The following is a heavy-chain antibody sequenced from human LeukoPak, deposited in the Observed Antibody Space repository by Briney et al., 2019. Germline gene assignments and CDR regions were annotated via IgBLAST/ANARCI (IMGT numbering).Heavy chain of an antibody. J-gene: IGHJ4*02. V-gene: IGHV4-4*07. CDR3: ARESKSYDGSGYYHDY. CDR2: IYTSGST. Sequence: SETLSLTCTVSGNSIRNYYWSWIRQPAGKGLEWIGRIYTSGSTDYNPSLKSRVTMSVDTSTNQFSLKLSSVTAADTAVYYCARESKSYDGSGYYHDYWGLRTLVTVSS. D-gene: IGHD3-22*01. CDR1: GNSIRNYY.